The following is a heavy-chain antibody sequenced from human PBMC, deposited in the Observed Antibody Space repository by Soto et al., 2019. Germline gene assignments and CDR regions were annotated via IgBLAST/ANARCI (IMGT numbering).Heavy chain of an antibody. CDR2: ISYGGTRK. D-gene: IGHD3-3*01. CDR1: GFTFSDYG. Sequence: QVQLVESGGGVVQPGNSLRLSCGASGFTFSDYGMYWVRQAPGKGLEWVAVISYGGTRKYYADSVKGRFTISRDNSKNTLFLQMNSLRAEDTAVYYCAKDIPPEIDDFWHGMDVWGQGTTVTVSS. J-gene: IGHJ6*02. V-gene: IGHV3-30*18. CDR3: AKDIPPEIDDFWHGMDV.